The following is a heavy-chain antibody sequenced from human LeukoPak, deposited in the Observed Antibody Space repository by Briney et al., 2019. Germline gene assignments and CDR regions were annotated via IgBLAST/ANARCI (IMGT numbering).Heavy chain of an antibody. CDR3: ARGALRDFYALFYMDI. J-gene: IGHJ6*03. Sequence: SETLPLTCTVSGGPFPSHTGTWFGKSPEKGLDWMGDISSSGSTGYNPSPRGRVTISVDTSTNRFFLSLSSVTAADTAVYYCARGALRDFYALFYMDIWGKGTTVTVSS. CDR2: ISSSGST. CDR1: GGPFPSHT. V-gene: IGHV4-59*11. D-gene: IGHD5/OR15-5a*01.